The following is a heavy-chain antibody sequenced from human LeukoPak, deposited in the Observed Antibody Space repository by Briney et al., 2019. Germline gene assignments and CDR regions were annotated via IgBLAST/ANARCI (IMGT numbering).Heavy chain of an antibody. Sequence: QAGGSLRLSCAGSGFTFSSYEMNWVPQAPGKGREWVSHLNSSGETDSYADFAKGRFTISRDNAKNSLSLQMNSLRAEDTAVYYCARDQYGTRLDWGPGTLVTVSS. D-gene: IGHD1-1*01. CDR3: ARDQYGTRLD. J-gene: IGHJ4*02. CDR1: GFTFSSYE. CDR2: LNSSGETD. V-gene: IGHV3-48*03.